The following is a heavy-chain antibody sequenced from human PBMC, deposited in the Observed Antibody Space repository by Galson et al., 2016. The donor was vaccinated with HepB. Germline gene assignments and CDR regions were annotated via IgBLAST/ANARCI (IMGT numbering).Heavy chain of an antibody. CDR1: GYTFTSYG. CDR2: ISAYNGNT. CDR3: ARERTRVGVSYEVLPCWDLDYYYYGMDV. V-gene: IGHV1-18*01. D-gene: IGHD2/OR15-2a*01. J-gene: IGHJ6*02. Sequence: SVKVSCKASGYTFTSYGISWVRQAPGQGLEWKGWISAYNGNTTYAQKLQGRVTMTTDTSTSTAYLELRSLRSDDTAVYYCARERTRVGVSYEVLPCWDLDYYYYGMDVWGQGTTVTVSS.